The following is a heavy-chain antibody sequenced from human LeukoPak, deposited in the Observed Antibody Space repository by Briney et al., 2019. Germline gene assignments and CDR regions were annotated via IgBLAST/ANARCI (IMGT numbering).Heavy chain of an antibody. D-gene: IGHD1-7*01. CDR1: GGSFSGYY. Sequence: SETLSLTCAVYGGSFSGYYWSWIRQPPGKGLEWIGEINHSGSTNYNPSLKSRVTISVDKSMNQFSLKMTSVTAADTAVYYCARDPRHNSNSPRFDYWGQGTLVTVSS. V-gene: IGHV4-34*01. J-gene: IGHJ4*02. CDR2: INHSGST. CDR3: ARDPRHNSNSPRFDY.